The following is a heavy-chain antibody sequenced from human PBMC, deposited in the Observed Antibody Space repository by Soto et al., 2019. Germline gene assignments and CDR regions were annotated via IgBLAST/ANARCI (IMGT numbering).Heavy chain of an antibody. J-gene: IGHJ4*02. CDR2: MNPNSGIT. CDR3: ARPVRAVRRGVWYFDY. D-gene: IGHD2-8*02. V-gene: IGHV1-8*01. Sequence: QVQLVQSGAEVKKPGASVKVSCKASGYTFTSYDINWVRQATGQGLEWMGWMNPNSGITGYAQKFQGRVTMTRNTSISTAYMELGSLRSEDTAVYYCARPVRAVRRGVWYFDYWGQGTLVTVSS. CDR1: GYTFTSYD.